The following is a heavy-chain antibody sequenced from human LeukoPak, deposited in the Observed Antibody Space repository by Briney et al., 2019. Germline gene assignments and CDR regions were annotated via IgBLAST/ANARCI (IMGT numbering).Heavy chain of an antibody. D-gene: IGHD5-12*01. CDR2: IRYDGSNK. CDR3: AKGGGYEAQYYYYYLDV. Sequence: GGSLRLSCAASGFTFSSYGTYWVRQAPGKGLEWVAFIRYDGSNKYYADSVKGRFTVSRDNSKNTLYLQMKSLRAEDTAVYYCAKGGGYEAQYYYYYLDVWGKGTTVTISS. CDR1: GFTFSSYG. V-gene: IGHV3-30*02. J-gene: IGHJ6*03.